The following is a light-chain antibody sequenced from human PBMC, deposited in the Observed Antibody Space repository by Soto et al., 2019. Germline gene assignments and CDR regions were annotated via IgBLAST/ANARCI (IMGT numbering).Light chain of an antibody. V-gene: IGKV3-15*01. CDR3: QQYHTWPIT. CDR1: QGVSRK. Sequence: IVITQSPAPLPVAPGTRPPFSCKASQGVSRKLAWYQHKPGQAPRLLISGASTGATGIPARFSGSGSGTEFTLTISSRQSEDWAVYYCQQYHTWPITFGGGTKVDIK. J-gene: IGKJ4*01. CDR2: GAS.